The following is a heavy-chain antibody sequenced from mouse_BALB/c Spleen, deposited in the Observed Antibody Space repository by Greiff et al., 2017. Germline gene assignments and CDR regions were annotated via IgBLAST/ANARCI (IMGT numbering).Heavy chain of an antibody. D-gene: IGHD3-1*01. V-gene: IGHV14-3*02. CDR1: GFNIKDTY. CDR3: ARGYRATYAMDY. J-gene: IGHJ4*01. CDR2: IDPANGNT. Sequence: VQLKESGAELVKPGASVKLSCTASGFNIKDTYMHWVKQRPEQGLEWIGRIDPANGNTKYDPKFQGKATITADTSSNTAYLQLSSLTSEDTAVYYCARGYRATYAMDYWGQGTSVTVSS.